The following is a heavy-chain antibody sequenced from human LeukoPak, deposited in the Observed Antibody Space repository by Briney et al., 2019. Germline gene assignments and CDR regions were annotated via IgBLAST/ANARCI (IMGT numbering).Heavy chain of an antibody. D-gene: IGHD3-22*01. V-gene: IGHV3-48*02. J-gene: IGHJ4*02. Sequence: GGSLRLSCAGSGFTFSAYSMNWVRQAPGKGLEWVSYISSGGSTIYYADSVKGRFTISRDNAKNSLYLQMNSLRDEDTAVYHCARGEAGVDVTMMVTGGIDYWGQGTLVTVSS. CDR3: ARGEAGVDVTMMVTGGIDY. CDR2: ISSGGSTI. CDR1: GFTFSAYS.